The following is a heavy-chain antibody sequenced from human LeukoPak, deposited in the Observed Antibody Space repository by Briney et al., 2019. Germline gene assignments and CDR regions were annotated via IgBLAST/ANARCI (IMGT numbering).Heavy chain of an antibody. Sequence: SETLSLTCAVYGESFGGSYWSWIRQPPGKGLEWIGEINHSGSTNYNPSLKSRVTISVDTSKNQFSLKLSSVTAADTAVYYCARGGIFGVVKKIKNYFDYWGQGTLVTVSS. CDR3: ARGGIFGVVKKIKNYFDY. CDR2: INHSGST. CDR1: GESFGGSY. J-gene: IGHJ4*02. V-gene: IGHV4-34*01. D-gene: IGHD3-3*01.